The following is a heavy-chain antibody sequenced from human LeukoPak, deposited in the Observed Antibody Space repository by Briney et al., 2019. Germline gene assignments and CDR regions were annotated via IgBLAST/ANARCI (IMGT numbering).Heavy chain of an antibody. J-gene: IGHJ3*02. CDR2: IKQDGSEK. CDR1: EFTFSSYW. V-gene: IGHV3-7*01. Sequence: GGSLRLSCAASEFTFSSYWMRWVRQAPGKGLEWVANIKQDGSEKNYVDSVKGRFTISRDNAKNSMYLQMNSLRAEDTAVYYCARAGALGYCSSTSCPSDAFDIWGQGTMVTVSS. D-gene: IGHD2-2*01. CDR3: ARAGALGYCSSTSCPSDAFDI.